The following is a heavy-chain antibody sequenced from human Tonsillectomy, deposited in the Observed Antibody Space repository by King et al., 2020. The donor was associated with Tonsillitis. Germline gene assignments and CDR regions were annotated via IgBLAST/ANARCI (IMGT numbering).Heavy chain of an antibody. J-gene: IGHJ4*02. D-gene: IGHD6-19*01. CDR1: GFTFISYA. Sequence: VQLVESGGGVVQPGRSLRLSCAASGFTFISYAMHWVRQAPGKGLEWVAVISYDGSNKYYADSVKGRFTISRDNSKNPLYLQMNSLRAEDTAVYYCARGIAVAGPFDYWGQGTLVTVSS. CDR2: ISYDGSNK. CDR3: ARGIAVAGPFDY. V-gene: IGHV3-30-3*01.